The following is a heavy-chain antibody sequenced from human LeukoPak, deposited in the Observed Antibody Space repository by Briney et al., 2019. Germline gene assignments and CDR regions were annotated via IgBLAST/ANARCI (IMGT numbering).Heavy chain of an antibody. CDR1: GYSFTSCW. CDR3: ASNTYYEEAEFMDV. CDR2: IYPGDSDT. J-gene: IGHJ6*02. D-gene: IGHD3-3*01. V-gene: IGHV5-51*01. Sequence: GESLKISCKGSGYSFTSCWICWVRHMPRKGLEWMGIIYPGDSDTRYSPSFQGQVTISADKYISTAYLQWSSLKASDTAMYYCASNTYYEEAEFMDVWGQGTTVTVSS.